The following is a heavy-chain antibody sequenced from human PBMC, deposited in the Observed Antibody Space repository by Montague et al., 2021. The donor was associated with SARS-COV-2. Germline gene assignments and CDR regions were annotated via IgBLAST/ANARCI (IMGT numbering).Heavy chain of an antibody. CDR2: SGST. Sequence: SGSTNYNPSLKSRVTISVDTSKSQFSLKLGSVTAADTAVYYCATTPGRFGEFRFDYWGQGTLVTVSS. D-gene: IGHD3-10*01. CDR3: ATTPGRFGEFRFDY. J-gene: IGHJ4*02. V-gene: IGHV4-59*01.